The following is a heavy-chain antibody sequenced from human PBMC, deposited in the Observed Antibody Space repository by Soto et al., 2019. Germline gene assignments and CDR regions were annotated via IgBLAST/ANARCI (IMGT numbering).Heavy chain of an antibody. J-gene: IGHJ3*02. CDR3: ARDGTDCTNGVCYTIGAFDI. D-gene: IGHD2-8*01. CDR1: GGSISSGGYY. V-gene: IGHV4-31*03. CDR2: IYDSGST. Sequence: QVQLQESGPGLVKPSQTLSLACTVSGGSISSGGYYWSWIRQHPGKGLEWIGYIYDSGSTYYNPSLKSRVTISVDTSKTQFSLKLSSVTAADTAVYYCARDGTDCTNGVCYTIGAFDIWGQGKMVTVSS.